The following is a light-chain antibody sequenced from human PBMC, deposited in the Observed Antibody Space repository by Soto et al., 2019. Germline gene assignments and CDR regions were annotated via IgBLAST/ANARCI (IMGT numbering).Light chain of an antibody. CDR3: LQYENFPVT. J-gene: IGKJ5*01. V-gene: IGKV1-33*01. CDR1: HDIRKY. CDR2: DAS. Sequence: DIQMTQSPSSLSASVGDRVTITCQASHDIRKYLNWYQQKPGKAPKLLIYDASNLETGVPSRFTGSGSGTDSTFTISSLQPEDIATYYCLQYENFPVTFGQGTRLESK.